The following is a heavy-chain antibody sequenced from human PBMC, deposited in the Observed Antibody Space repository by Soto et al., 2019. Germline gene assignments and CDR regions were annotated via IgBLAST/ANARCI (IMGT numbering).Heavy chain of an antibody. CDR1: GFTFSSYA. V-gene: IGHV3-30-3*01. Sequence: GGSLRLSCAASGFTFSSYAMHWVRQAPGKGLEWVAVISYDGSNKYYADPVKGRFTISRDNSKNTLYLQMNSLRAEDTAVYYCARDSSEYYDFWSGYSIKGMDVWGQGTTVTVSS. CDR2: ISYDGSNK. J-gene: IGHJ6*02. D-gene: IGHD3-3*01. CDR3: ARDSSEYYDFWSGYSIKGMDV.